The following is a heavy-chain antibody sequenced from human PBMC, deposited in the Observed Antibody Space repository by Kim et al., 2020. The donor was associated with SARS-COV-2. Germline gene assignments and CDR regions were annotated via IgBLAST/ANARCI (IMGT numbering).Heavy chain of an antibody. V-gene: IGHV3-23*01. D-gene: IGHD6-25*01. Sequence: GSLRLSCAASGFTFSNYVMIWLRQAPGKGLEWVSSLSGSGGSTYYADSVKGRFTISRDNPKNTLYLQMNSLRAEDTAVYYCAGRAAASNHFDYWGQGTL. J-gene: IGHJ4*02. CDR3: AGRAAASNHFDY. CDR1: GFTFSNYV. CDR2: LSGSGGST.